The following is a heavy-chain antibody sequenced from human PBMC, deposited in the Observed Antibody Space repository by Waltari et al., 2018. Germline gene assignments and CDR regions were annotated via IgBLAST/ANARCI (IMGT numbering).Heavy chain of an antibody. CDR3: AREYSSSSGTAFDI. D-gene: IGHD6-6*01. J-gene: IGHJ3*02. Sequence: QVQLQESGPGLAKPSETLSLTCPVSGGSFSSYYWSWIRQPAGKGLEWIGRIYTPGSTNYTPPLKSRVTMSVDTSKNQCSRKRSSVTAADTAVYYCAREYSSSSGTAFDIWGQGTMVTVSS. CDR2: IYTPGST. CDR1: GGSFSSYY. V-gene: IGHV4-4*07.